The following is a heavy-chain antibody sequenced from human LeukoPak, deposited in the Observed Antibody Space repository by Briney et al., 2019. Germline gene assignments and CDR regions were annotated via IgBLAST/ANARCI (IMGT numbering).Heavy chain of an antibody. CDR2: INSDGSST. CDR1: GFTFSSYW. Sequence: PGGSLRLSCAASGFTFSSYWMHWVRQAPGKGLVWVSRINSDGSSTSYADSVKGRFTISRDNAKNTLYLQMNSLRAEDTAVYYCAREYRYYYDSSGYPNATDAFDIWGQGTMVTVSS. CDR3: AREYRYYYDSSGYPNATDAFDI. V-gene: IGHV3-74*01. J-gene: IGHJ3*02. D-gene: IGHD3-22*01.